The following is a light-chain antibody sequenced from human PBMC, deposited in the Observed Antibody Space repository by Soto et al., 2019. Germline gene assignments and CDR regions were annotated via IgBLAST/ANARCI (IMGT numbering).Light chain of an antibody. CDR1: NSNIGNNT. Sequence: QSVLTQPPSASGSPGQRVSISCSGSNSNIGNNTVSWYRHLPGSAPRLLIYTTNQRASGVTDRFSGSRSATSASLAISGLQSEDEADYYCAAWDDTLNGPVFGGGTQLTVL. J-gene: IGLJ2*01. CDR3: AAWDDTLNGPV. V-gene: IGLV1-44*01. CDR2: TTN.